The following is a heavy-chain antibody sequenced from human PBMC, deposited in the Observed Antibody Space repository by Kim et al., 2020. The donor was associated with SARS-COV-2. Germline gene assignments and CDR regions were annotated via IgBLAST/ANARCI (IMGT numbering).Heavy chain of an antibody. CDR2: SYI. Sequence: SYISYADSAKGRFTISRDNAKSSLFLQMNSLRVEETGVYYCARFEGYGMDVWGQGTTVTVSS. CDR3: ARFEGYGMDV. J-gene: IGHJ6*02. D-gene: IGHD3-9*01. V-gene: IGHV3-21*01.